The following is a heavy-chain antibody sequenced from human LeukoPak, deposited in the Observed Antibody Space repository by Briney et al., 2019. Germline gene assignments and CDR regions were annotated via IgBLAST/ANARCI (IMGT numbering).Heavy chain of an antibody. J-gene: IGHJ4*02. CDR2: IKEDGSER. CDR3: AKTGSSIFWD. D-gene: IGHD3-3*02. CDR1: GFTFGSNW. Sequence: GGSLRLSCAAYGFTFGSNWMSWVRQAPGKGLEWVANIKEDGSERYHVDGRFTVSRDNVKNSLYLQLNSLRVEDTAVYYCAKTGSSIFWDWGQGTLVTVSS. V-gene: IGHV3-7*01.